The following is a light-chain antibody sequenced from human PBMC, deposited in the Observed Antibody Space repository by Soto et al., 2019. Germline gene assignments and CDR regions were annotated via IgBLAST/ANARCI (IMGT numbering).Light chain of an antibody. CDR3: QHYNDRPLT. Sequence: EIAMTQSPATLSVSPGERATLCCRASQSVRSTYVAWYQQKPGQAPRLLIYGASTWATGIPARFSGSGSGTEFTLTISSLQSEDFAVYSCQHYNDRPLTFGGGTKVDI. CDR2: GAS. J-gene: IGKJ4*01. CDR1: QSVRST. V-gene: IGKV3-15*01.